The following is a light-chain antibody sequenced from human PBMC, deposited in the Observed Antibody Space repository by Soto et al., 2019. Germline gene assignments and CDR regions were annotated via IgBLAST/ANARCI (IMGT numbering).Light chain of an antibody. V-gene: IGKV3D-15*01. CDR2: GAS. CDR1: QSVSSY. Sequence: EIVLTQSPATLSLSPGERATLSCRASQSVSSYLAWYQQTPGQAPRLLIYGASTRATGIPARFSVSGSGTDIPPTSSRLDPEYAAFYCRQQYSSSPITFGRGTQVDIK. J-gene: IGKJ5*01. CDR3: QQYSSSPIT.